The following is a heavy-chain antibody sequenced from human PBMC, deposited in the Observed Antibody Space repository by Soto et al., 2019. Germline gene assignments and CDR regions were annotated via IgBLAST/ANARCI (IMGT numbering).Heavy chain of an antibody. J-gene: IGHJ4*02. CDR2: INNDGSST. D-gene: IGHD3-16*01. CDR1: GFTFNNYW. CDR3: ARDLGGPDY. V-gene: IGHV3-74*01. Sequence: GALRLSCAASGFTFNNYWMHWVRESPGKGLVWVSSINNDGSSTSYADPVKGRFTISRDNAKNPLYLQMNSLRVEDMAVYYSARDLGGPDYWGQGTLVTVSS.